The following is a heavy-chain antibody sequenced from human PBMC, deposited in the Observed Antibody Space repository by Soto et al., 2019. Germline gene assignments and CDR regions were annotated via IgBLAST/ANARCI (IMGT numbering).Heavy chain of an antibody. Sequence: QVQLQESGPGLVKPSETLSLTCTVSGGSISSYYWSWIRQPPGKGLEWIGYIYYSGSTNYNPSLKSRVTISVDTSKNQFSLKLSSVTAADTALYYCARDRGYYDILTGRNWFDPWGQGTLVTVSS. CDR1: GGSISSYY. D-gene: IGHD3-9*01. J-gene: IGHJ5*02. CDR3: ARDRGYYDILTGRNWFDP. CDR2: IYYSGST. V-gene: IGHV4-59*01.